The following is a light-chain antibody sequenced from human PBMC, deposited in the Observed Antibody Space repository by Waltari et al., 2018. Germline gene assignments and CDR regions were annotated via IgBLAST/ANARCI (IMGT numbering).Light chain of an antibody. V-gene: IGLV2-14*01. Sequence: QSALTQPASVSGSPGQSITISCTGTSSDVGRFNYVPWYQQPPGKAPKPMIYEVSNRPSGVSNRFSGSKSGNTASLTISGLQAEDEADYYCCSFTSTLEVFGGGTKLTVL. CDR3: CSFTSTLEV. J-gene: IGLJ2*01. CDR2: EVS. CDR1: SSDVGRFNY.